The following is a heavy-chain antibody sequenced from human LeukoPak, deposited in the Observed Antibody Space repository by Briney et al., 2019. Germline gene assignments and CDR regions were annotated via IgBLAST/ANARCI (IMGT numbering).Heavy chain of an antibody. Sequence: GGSLRLSCEASGFTFSDYYFNWIRQAPGKGLEWVAVIWYDGSNKYYADSVKGRFTISRDNSKNTLYLQMNSLRAEDTAVYYCARSDSGYSSSWYLDYWGQGTLVTVSS. J-gene: IGHJ4*02. V-gene: IGHV3-33*08. CDR3: ARSDSGYSSSWYLDY. D-gene: IGHD6-13*01. CDR1: GFTFSDYY. CDR2: IWYDGSNK.